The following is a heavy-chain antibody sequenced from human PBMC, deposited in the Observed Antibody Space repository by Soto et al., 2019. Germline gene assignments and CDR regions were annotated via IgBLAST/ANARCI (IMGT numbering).Heavy chain of an antibody. V-gene: IGHV4-34*01. CDR2: INHSGST. J-gene: IGHJ2*01. Sequence: SETLSLTCAVYGGSFSGYYWSWIRQPPGKGLEWIGEINHSGSTNYNPSLKSRVTISVDTSKNQFSLKLSSVTAADTAVYYCARGLVRAARPGYWYFDLWGRGTLVTVSS. D-gene: IGHD6-6*01. CDR3: ARGLVRAARPGYWYFDL. CDR1: GGSFSGYY.